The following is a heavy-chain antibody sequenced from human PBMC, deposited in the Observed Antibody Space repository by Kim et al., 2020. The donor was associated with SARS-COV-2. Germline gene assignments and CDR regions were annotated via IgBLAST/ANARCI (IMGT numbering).Heavy chain of an antibody. Sequence: GGSLRLSGVASGFSLGNYEVTGCRQAPGKGREWYSHSDASGSTRSYGDSVKGRSTISRDGAKTSVYLHLNSMRDEDTAVYYCARGMRASGYYMDIWGKGPTATGSS. V-gene: IGHV3-48*03. CDR1: GFSLGNYE. CDR3: ARGMRASGYYMDI. CDR2: SDASGSTR. J-gene: IGHJ6*03. D-gene: IGHD2-15*01.